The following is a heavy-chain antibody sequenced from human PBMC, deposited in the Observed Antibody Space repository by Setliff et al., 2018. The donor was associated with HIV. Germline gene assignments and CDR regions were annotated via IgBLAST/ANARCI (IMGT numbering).Heavy chain of an antibody. CDR2: IDPDRGDT. V-gene: IGHV1-8*02. Sequence: ASVKVSCKVSGYTFPDYYMQWVRQAPGKGLEWMGLIDPDRGDTVYAEKFQGRVTMTRNTSISTAYMELSSLRSEDTAVYYCASSWSRVPYYGMDVWGQGTTVTVSS. D-gene: IGHD6-13*01. J-gene: IGHJ6*02. CDR1: GYTFPDYY. CDR3: ASSWSRVPYYGMDV.